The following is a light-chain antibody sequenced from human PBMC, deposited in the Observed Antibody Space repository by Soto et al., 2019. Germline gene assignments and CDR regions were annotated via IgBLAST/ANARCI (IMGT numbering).Light chain of an antibody. J-gene: IGKJ2*01. CDR1: QSISSW. CDR2: KAS. CDR3: QQYNSYLYT. Sequence: DIQMTQSPSTLSASVGDRVTITCRASQSISSWLAWYRQKPGKAPKLLIYKASSLESGVPSRFSGSGSGTDFTLTISSLQPDDFATYYCQQYNSYLYTFGQGTKLEIK. V-gene: IGKV1-5*03.